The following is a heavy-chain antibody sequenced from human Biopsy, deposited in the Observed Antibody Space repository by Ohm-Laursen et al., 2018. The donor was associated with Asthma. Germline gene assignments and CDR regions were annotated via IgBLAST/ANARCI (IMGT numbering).Heavy chain of an antibody. D-gene: IGHD3-9*01. V-gene: IGHV1-3*01. Sequence: ASLKVSSKASGYTFINYAIHWVRQAPGQRLECMGWINAGNGNTKYSEKFQGRVTITRDTSASTAYMDLSSLRSEDTAVYYCAISYYDFLTGQVNDALAMWGQGTVVTVSS. CDR2: INAGNGNT. CDR3: AISYYDFLTGQVNDALAM. CDR1: GYTFINYA. J-gene: IGHJ3*02.